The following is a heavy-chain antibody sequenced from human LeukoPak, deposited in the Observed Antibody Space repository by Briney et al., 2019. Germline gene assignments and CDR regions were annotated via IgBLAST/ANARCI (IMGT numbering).Heavy chain of an antibody. V-gene: IGHV4-30-4*08. Sequence: PSQTLSLTCTVSGGSISSGDYYWSWIRQPPGTGLEWVGYIYYSGSTYYNPSLKSRVTISVDTSKNQFSLKLSSVTAADTAVYYCARVVNTMVRGYWYFDLWGRGTLVTVSS. CDR1: GGSISSGDYY. CDR3: ARVVNTMVRGYWYFDL. J-gene: IGHJ2*01. CDR2: IYYSGST. D-gene: IGHD3-10*01.